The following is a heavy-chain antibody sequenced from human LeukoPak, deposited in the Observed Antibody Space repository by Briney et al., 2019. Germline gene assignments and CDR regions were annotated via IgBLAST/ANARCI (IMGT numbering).Heavy chain of an antibody. V-gene: IGHV1-2*02. Sequence: GASVKVSCKVSGYTLTELSMHWVRQAPGQGLEWMGWINPNSGGTNYAQKFQGRVTMTRDTSISTAYMELSRLRSDDTAVYYCARDQNTMVRGATYDYWGQGTLVTVSS. CDR1: GYTLTELS. J-gene: IGHJ4*02. CDR3: ARDQNTMVRGATYDY. CDR2: INPNSGGT. D-gene: IGHD3-10*01.